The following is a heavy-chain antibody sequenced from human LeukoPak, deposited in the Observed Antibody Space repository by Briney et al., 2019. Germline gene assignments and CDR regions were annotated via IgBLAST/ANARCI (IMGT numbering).Heavy chain of an antibody. V-gene: IGHV3-23*01. J-gene: IGHJ4*02. CDR1: GFTVSSNY. D-gene: IGHD6-19*01. CDR2: ISGSGGST. CDR3: AKAWDSSGWSYRG. Sequence: GGSLRLSCAASGFTVSSNYMSWVRQAPGKGLEWVSAISGSGGSTYYADSVRGRFTISRDNSKNTLYLQMNSLRAEDTAVYYCAKAWDSSGWSYRGWGQGTLVTVSS.